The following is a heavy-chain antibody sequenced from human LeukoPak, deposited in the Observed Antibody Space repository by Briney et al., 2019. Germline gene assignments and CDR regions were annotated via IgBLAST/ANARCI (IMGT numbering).Heavy chain of an antibody. D-gene: IGHD2/OR15-2a*01. V-gene: IGHV3-9*01. CDR3: AKDILVYYGMDV. CDR1: GFTFDDYA. J-gene: IGHJ6*02. Sequence: QPGRSLRLSCAASGFTFDDYAMHWVRQAPGKGLEWVSGISWNSGSIGYADSVKGRFTISRDNAKNSLYLQMNSLRAEDTALCYCAKDILVYYGMDVWGQGTTVTVSS. CDR2: ISWNSGSI.